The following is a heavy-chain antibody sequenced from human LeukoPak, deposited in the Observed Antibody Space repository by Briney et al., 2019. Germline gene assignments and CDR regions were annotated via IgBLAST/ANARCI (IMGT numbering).Heavy chain of an antibody. CDR2: INHSGST. J-gene: IGHJ5*02. CDR3: ARLRRITIFGVVIMFDP. D-gene: IGHD3-3*01. V-gene: IGHV4-34*01. Sequence: SETLSLTCGVYGGSFSGYYWSWIRQPPGKGLGRIGEINHSGSTNYNPSLKSRVTKSVDTSKNQFSLKLSSVTAADTAVYYCARLRRITIFGVVIMFDPWGQGTLVTVSS. CDR1: GGSFSGYY.